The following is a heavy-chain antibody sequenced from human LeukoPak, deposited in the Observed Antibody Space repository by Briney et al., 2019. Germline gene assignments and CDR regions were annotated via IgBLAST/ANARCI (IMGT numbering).Heavy chain of an antibody. V-gene: IGHV3-48*02. Sequence: GGSLSLSCGASGLTLNSYSMIWLRQSPGKGGVGVSYFSSSSSTIYYADSVKGRFTISRNNAKNSLYLQMNSLRDEDTAVYYCARDLGYCSSTSCYPFDYWGQGTLVTVSS. CDR1: GLTLNSYS. CDR3: ARDLGYCSSTSCYPFDY. D-gene: IGHD2-2*01. J-gene: IGHJ4*02. CDR2: FSSSSSTI.